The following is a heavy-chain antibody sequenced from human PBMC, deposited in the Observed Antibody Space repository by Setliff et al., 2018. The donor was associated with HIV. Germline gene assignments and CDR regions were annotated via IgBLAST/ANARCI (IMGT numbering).Heavy chain of an antibody. CDR2: INHSGST. CDR3: ARGGRSLAAQTRFDP. V-gene: IGHV4-34*01. Sequence: PSETLSLTCAVYGGSFSDYYWSWIRQPPGKGLEWIGEINHSGSTNYNPSLKSRVTISVDTSKNQFSLKLSSVTAADTAVYYCARGGRSLAAQTRFDPWGQGTLVTVS. CDR1: GGSFSDYY. D-gene: IGHD6-6*01. J-gene: IGHJ5*02.